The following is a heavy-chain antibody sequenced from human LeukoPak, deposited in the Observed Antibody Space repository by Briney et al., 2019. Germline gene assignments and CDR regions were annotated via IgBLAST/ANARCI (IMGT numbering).Heavy chain of an antibody. CDR2: INHSGST. CDR3: ARGGYYYDSSGYRAFDY. CDR1: GGSFSGYY. J-gene: IGHJ4*02. Sequence: SETLSLTCAVYGGSFSGYYWSWIRQPPGKGLEWIGEINHSGSTNYNPSLKSRVTISVDTSNNQFSLKLSSVTAADTAVYYCARGGYYYDSSGYRAFDYWGQGTLVTVSS. D-gene: IGHD3-22*01. V-gene: IGHV4-34*01.